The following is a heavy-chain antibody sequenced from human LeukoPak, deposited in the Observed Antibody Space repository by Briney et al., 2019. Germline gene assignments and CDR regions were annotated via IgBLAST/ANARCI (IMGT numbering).Heavy chain of an antibody. J-gene: IGHJ4*02. CDR2: IRIRSGLI. D-gene: IGHD6-19*01. V-gene: IGHV3-48*04. Sequence: PGGSLRLSCAVSGFTLSIYSTNWVRQAPGRGREWVSYIRIRSGLIFYADSVRGRFTISRDNARNTLYPQMTSLRAEDTVVYYCAREGWAVARKVDYWGRGTLVTVSS. CDR3: AREGWAVARKVDY. CDR1: GFTLSIYS.